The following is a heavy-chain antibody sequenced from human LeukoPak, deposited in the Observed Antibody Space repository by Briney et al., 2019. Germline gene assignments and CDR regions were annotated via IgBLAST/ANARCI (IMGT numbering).Heavy chain of an antibody. CDR1: GFTFSSYG. Sequence: GGSLRLSCAASGFTFSSYGMHWVRQAPGKGLEWVAVISYDGSNKYYADSVKGRFTISRDNSKNTLYLQMNSLRAEDTAVYYCAKVIGSSGWYDLGQWPYYYYGMDVWGQGTTVTVSS. V-gene: IGHV3-30*18. D-gene: IGHD6-19*01. J-gene: IGHJ6*02. CDR3: AKVIGSSGWYDLGQWPYYYYGMDV. CDR2: ISYDGSNK.